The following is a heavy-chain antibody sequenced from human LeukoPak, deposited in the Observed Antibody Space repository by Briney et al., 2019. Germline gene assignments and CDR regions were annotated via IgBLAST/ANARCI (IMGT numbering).Heavy chain of an antibody. D-gene: IGHD3-9*01. Sequence: PGRTLRLSCAASGFTFSGYGMHWVRQAPGKGLERVAVISYDGRNKYYADSVKGRINISRDSSKNTLYLLMNSLRAEDTAVYYCAKDCRGLRYFDCPDYWGQATLVTVSS. CDR3: AKDCRGLRYFDCPDY. V-gene: IGHV3-30*18. CDR2: ISYDGRNK. CDR1: GFTFSGYG. J-gene: IGHJ4*02.